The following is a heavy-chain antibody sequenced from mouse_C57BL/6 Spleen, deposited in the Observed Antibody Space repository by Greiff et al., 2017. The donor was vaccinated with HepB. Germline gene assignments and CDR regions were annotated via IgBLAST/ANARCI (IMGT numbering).Heavy chain of an antibody. Sequence: EVKLVESGGGLVKPGGSLKLSCAASGFTFSDYGMHWVRQAPEKGLEWVAYISSGSSTIYYADTVKGRFTITRDNAKNTLFLQMTSLRSEDTAMYYCARKDYYGSRGWYFDVWGTGTTVTVSS. CDR3: ARKDYYGSRGWYFDV. D-gene: IGHD1-1*01. CDR2: ISSGSSTI. V-gene: IGHV5-17*01. J-gene: IGHJ1*03. CDR1: GFTFSDYG.